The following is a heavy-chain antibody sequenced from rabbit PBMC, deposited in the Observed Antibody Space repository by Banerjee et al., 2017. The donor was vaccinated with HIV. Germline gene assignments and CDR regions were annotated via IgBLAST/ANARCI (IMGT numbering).Heavy chain of an antibody. J-gene: IGHJ4*01. V-gene: IGHV1S7*01. CDR2: IDPVFRST. Sequence: QVVESGGGLVTLGGSLKLSCKASGFDFSSYGVSWVRQAPGKGLEWIGYIDPVFRSTYYASWVNGRFTISSHNAQNTLYLQLNSLTAADTATYFCVSYDDYGDRNLWGPGTLVTVS. D-gene: IGHD2-1*01. CDR3: VSYDDYGDRNL. CDR1: GFDFSSYG.